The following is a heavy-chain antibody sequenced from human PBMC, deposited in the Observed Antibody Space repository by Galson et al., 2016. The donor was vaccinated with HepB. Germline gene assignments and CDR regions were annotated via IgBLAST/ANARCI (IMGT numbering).Heavy chain of an antibody. J-gene: IGHJ4*02. Sequence: SETLSLTCAVSGGSLSGYYWSWIRQPPGKGLEWIGEISNSGSTNHNPSLKSRVTISPDTSRNQFSLILTSGTPADTAVYYCTRGRGIALWGQGTLVTVSS. CDR1: GGSLSGYY. V-gene: IGHV4-34*01. CDR2: ISNSGST. CDR3: TRGRGIAL.